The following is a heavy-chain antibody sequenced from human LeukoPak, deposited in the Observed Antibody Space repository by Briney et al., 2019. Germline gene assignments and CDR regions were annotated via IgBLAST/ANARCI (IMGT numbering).Heavy chain of an antibody. Sequence: GGSLRLSCAASGFTVSSNYMSWVRQAPGKGLEWVANIKQDGSEKYYVDSVKGRFTISRDNAKNSLYLQMNSLRAEDTAVYYCARGLNWFDPWGQGTLVTVSA. CDR1: GFTVSSNY. V-gene: IGHV3-7*01. J-gene: IGHJ5*02. CDR2: IKQDGSEK. CDR3: ARGLNWFDP.